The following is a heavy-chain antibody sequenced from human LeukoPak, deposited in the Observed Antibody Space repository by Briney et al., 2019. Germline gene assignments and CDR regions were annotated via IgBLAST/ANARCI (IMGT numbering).Heavy chain of an antibody. V-gene: IGHV4-34*01. D-gene: IGHD3-10*01. Sequence: PSETLSLTCAVYGGSLNDYLWSWIRQPPGQGLEWIGEVGHTGTTNYNPSLRRRVTISVDTSKNQFSLKLTSVTAADTAVYFCARELISSRAAFDTWGQGTVVTVSS. J-gene: IGHJ3*02. CDR2: VGHTGTT. CDR1: GGSLNDYL. CDR3: ARELISSRAAFDT.